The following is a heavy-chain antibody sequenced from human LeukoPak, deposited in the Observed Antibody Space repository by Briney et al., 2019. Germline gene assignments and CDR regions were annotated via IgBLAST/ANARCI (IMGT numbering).Heavy chain of an antibody. V-gene: IGHV4-31*03. CDR1: GGSISSGGYS. D-gene: IGHD3-22*01. CDR3: ARATYYYDSSGYLAQNWFDP. J-gene: IGHJ5*02. CDR2: IYYSGST. Sequence: SETLSLTCTVSGGSISSGGYSWSWIRQHPGKGLEWIGYIYYSGSTYYNPSLKSRVTISVDTSKNQFSLKLSSVTAADTAVYYCARATYYYDSSGYLAQNWFDPWGQGTLVTVSS.